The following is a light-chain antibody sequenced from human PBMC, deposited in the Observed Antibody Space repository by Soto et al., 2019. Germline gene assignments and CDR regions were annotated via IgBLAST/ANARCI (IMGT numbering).Light chain of an antibody. V-gene: IGKV4-1*01. Sequence: DIVMTQSPVSLAVSLGERATINCKSSQSVLYSSNNKNYLAWYQQKPGQPPQLLIYWASTRESGVPDRFSGSGSGTDFPLTISNLLAEDVAVYYCQQYYTAPLTFGGGTKVEIK. CDR2: WAS. J-gene: IGKJ4*01. CDR1: QSVLYSSNNKNY. CDR3: QQYYTAPLT.